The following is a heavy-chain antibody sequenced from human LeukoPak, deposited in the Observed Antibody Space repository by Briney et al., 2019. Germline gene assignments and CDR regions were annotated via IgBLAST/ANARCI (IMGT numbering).Heavy chain of an antibody. V-gene: IGHV3-23*01. CDR1: GFTFNNYP. D-gene: IGHD1-26*01. CDR3: AKDTKWELLQVGSYFDY. Sequence: PGGSLRLSCAASGFTFNNYPMGWVRQAPGKGLEWLSAIGGEKSGSWTKSADSVKGRFTISRDNAKNSLYLQMNSLRAEDMALYYCAKDTKWELLQVGSYFDYWGQGTLVTVSS. J-gene: IGHJ4*02. CDR2: IGGEKSGSWT.